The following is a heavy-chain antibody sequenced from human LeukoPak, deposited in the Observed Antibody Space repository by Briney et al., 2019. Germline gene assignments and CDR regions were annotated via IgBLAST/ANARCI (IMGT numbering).Heavy chain of an antibody. Sequence: PRGSLRLSWAASGCTFSSYSINWVRQVPGKGLGWVSSIRSSTNYIYYADSVEQRFTISRDNATNAMYLQINSLRAEDTAVYYCARIYYDSSGYYPWGQGTLVTVSS. V-gene: IGHV3-21*01. CDR1: GCTFSSYS. D-gene: IGHD3-22*01. CDR2: IRSSTNYI. J-gene: IGHJ5*02. CDR3: ARIYYDSSGYYP.